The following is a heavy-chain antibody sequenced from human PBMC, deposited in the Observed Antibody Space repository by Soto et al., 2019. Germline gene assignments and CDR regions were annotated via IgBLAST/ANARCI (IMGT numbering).Heavy chain of an antibody. CDR1: GFTFSSYG. V-gene: IGHV3-33*01. D-gene: IGHD3-9*01. CDR2: IWYDGSNK. CDR3: ARGVHHAIFDY. Sequence: GGSLRLSCAASGFTFSSYGMHWVRQAPGKGLEWVAVIWYDGSNKYYADSVKGRFTISRDNSKNTLYLQMNSLRAEDTAVYYCARGVHHAIFDYWGQGTLVTVSS. J-gene: IGHJ4*02.